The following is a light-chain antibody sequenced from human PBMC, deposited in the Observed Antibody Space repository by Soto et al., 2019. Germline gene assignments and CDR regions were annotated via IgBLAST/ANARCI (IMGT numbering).Light chain of an antibody. J-gene: IGKJ2*01. CDR2: GAS. V-gene: IGKV3-15*01. CDR1: QSVSSN. Sequence: EIVMTQSPATLSVSPGERATLSCRASQSVSSNLAWYQQKPGQAPRLLIYGASTRATGIPARFRGSGSGTEFTLPLSSLQSEDFAVFYCQQYNKWRPYTFGQGTKLEIK. CDR3: QQYNKWRPYT.